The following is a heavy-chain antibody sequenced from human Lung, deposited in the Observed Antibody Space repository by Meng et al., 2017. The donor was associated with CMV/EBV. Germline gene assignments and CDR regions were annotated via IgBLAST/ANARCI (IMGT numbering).Heavy chain of an antibody. Sequence: GESXKISCAAPQFTFSRYEMNWVRQAPGKGLEWISNIDSPGTTVYYADSVRGRFTISRDNAKNLLFLQMNSLRVDDTAVYYCARGSGSDYFGAFDVWGQGKXVTGSS. CDR2: IDSPGTTV. J-gene: IGHJ3*01. V-gene: IGHV3-48*03. CDR1: QFTFSRYE. CDR3: ARGSGSDYFGAFDV. D-gene: IGHD1-26*01.